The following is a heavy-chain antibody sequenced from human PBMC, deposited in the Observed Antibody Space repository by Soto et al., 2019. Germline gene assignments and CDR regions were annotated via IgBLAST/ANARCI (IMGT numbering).Heavy chain of an antibody. J-gene: IGHJ3*01. V-gene: IGHV3-48*01. CDR2: IGIGSSTK. CDR1: GFTFRNYG. CDR3: ARDQLYYNDISGRPLNAFDV. D-gene: IGHD3-22*01. Sequence: QPGGSLRLSCAASGFTFRNYGMNWVRQAPGKGQEWVSYIGIGSSTKYYADSVKGRFTISRDNAKNSLYLQMNSLRAEDTAVYYCARDQLYYNDISGRPLNAFDVWGQGTMVTVSS.